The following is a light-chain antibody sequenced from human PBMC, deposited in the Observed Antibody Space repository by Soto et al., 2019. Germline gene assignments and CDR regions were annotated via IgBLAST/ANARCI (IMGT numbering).Light chain of an antibody. CDR1: QSIRHY. CDR2: GAS. J-gene: IGKJ1*01. V-gene: IGKV1-5*01. Sequence: DIPMTQSPPNLSASVGDRVTITCRASQSIRHYLSWYQQMPGKAPKLLIYGASTLQSGVPSRFSGSGSGTEFTLTISSLQPDDFGTYFCQHHNSYSQTFGQGTKVEIK. CDR3: QHHNSYSQT.